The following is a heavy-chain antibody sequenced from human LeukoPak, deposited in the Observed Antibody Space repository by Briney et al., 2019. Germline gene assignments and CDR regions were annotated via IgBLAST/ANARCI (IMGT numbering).Heavy chain of an antibody. V-gene: IGHV4-34*01. D-gene: IGHD3-3*01. J-gene: IGHJ5*02. Sequence: PSETLSLTCGVYGGSFSGYYWSWIRQPPGKGLAWIGEINHSGSTNYSPSLKSRVTISLDTSKNQFSLKLSSVTAADTAVYYCARQAIFGVSNWFDPWGQGTLVTVSS. CDR2: INHSGST. CDR1: GGSFSGYY. CDR3: ARQAIFGVSNWFDP.